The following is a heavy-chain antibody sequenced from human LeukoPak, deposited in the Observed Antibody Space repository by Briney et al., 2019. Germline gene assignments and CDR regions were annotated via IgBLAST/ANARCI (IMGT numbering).Heavy chain of an antibody. CDR3: AKGQLDP. J-gene: IGHJ5*02. CDR2: TSYDGSNK. Sequence: PGGSLRLSCAASGFTFSSYGMHWVRQAPGKGPEWVAVTSYDGSNKYYADSVKGRFTISRDNSKNTLYLQMNSLRAEDTAVYYCAKGQLDPWGQGTLVTVSS. V-gene: IGHV3-30*18. CDR1: GFTFSSYG.